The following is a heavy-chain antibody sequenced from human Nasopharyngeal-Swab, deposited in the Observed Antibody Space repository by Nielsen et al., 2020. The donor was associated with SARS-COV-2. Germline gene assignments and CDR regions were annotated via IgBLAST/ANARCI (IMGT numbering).Heavy chain of an antibody. V-gene: IGHV4-61*01. CDR3: AREVSRTYYYGMDV. Sequence: SETLSLTCTVSGGSVSSGSYYWSWIRQPTGKGLEWIGYIYYSGGTNYNPSLKSRVTISVDTSKNQFSLKLSSVTAADTAVYYCAREVSRTYYYGMDVWGQGTTVTVSS. CDR1: GGSVSSGSYY. D-gene: IGHD6-6*01. CDR2: IYYSGGT. J-gene: IGHJ6*02.